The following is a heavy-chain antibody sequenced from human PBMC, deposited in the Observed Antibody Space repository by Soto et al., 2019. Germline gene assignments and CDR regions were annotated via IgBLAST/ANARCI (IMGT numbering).Heavy chain of an antibody. CDR3: AKGGSGNYLTYYYYYGMDV. D-gene: IGHD3-22*01. J-gene: IGHJ6*02. Sequence: SLRLCCAASGFSLSNNGMHWVRQAPGKGLEWVAVISYDGNNKYYADSVKGRFTISRDNSKNTVYLEMNNLRAEDTAMYYCAKGGSGNYLTYYYYYGMDVWGQGTTVTVSS. CDR2: ISYDGNNK. CDR1: GFSLSNNG. V-gene: IGHV3-30*18.